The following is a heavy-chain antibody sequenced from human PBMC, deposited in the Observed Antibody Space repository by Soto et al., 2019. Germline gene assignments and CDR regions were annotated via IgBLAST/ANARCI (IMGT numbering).Heavy chain of an antibody. Sequence: SVKVSCKASGGTFSSYAISWVRQAPGQGLEWMGGIIPIFGTANYAQKFQGRVTITADESTSTAYMELSSLRSEDTAVYYCARADIGSSPSCYHYYYYGMDVWGQGTTVTVSS. CDR2: IIPIFGTA. CDR3: ARADIGSSPSCYHYYYYGMDV. CDR1: GGTFSSYA. D-gene: IGHD2-2*01. V-gene: IGHV1-69*13. J-gene: IGHJ6*02.